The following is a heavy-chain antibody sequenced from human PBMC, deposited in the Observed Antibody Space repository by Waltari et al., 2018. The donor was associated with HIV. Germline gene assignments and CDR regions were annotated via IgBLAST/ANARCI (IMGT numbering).Heavy chain of an antibody. V-gene: IGHV4-59*01. CDR1: VGSISSYY. CDR2: IHYSGST. J-gene: IGHJ4*02. Sequence: QVQLQESGPGLVKPSETLSLTCTVSVGSISSYYWRWIRQPPGKGLEWIGYIHYSGSTNYNPSLKSRGTISVDTSKNQFSLKLSSVTAADTAVYYCARERGSSGYYYYFDYWGQGTLVTVSS. CDR3: ARERGSSGYYYYFDY. D-gene: IGHD3-22*01.